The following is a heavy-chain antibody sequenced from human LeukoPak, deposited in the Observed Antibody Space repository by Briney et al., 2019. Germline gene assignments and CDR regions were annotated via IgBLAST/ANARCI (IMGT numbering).Heavy chain of an antibody. CDR2: ISYDGINK. CDR3: AREWSKVPY. CDR1: GFTFSGYA. Sequence: GRSLRLSCAASGFTFSGYAMHWVRQAPGKGLDWVAVISYDGINKYYADSVKGRFIISRDNSKNTLYVEMSSLRTEDTAVYYCAREWSKVPYWGQGTLVTVSS. D-gene: IGHD2-15*01. V-gene: IGHV3-30-3*01. J-gene: IGHJ4*02.